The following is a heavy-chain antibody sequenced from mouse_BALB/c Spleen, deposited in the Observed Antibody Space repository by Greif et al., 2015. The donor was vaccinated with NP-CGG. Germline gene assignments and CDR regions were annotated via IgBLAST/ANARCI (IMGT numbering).Heavy chain of an antibody. V-gene: IGHV1-84*02. D-gene: IGHD4-1*01. CDR1: GYTFTDYY. Sequence: LVESGPELVKPGASVKISCKASGYTFTDYYINWVKQKPGQGLEWIGWIYPGSGNTKYNEKFKGKATLTVDTSSSTAYVQFSSLTSEDTAVYFCARRTGTEAMDYWGQGTSVTVSS. J-gene: IGHJ4*01. CDR2: IYPGSGNT. CDR3: ARRTGTEAMDY.